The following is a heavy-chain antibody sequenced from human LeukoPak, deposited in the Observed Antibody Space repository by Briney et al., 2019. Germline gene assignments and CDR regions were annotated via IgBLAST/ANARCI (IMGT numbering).Heavy chain of an antibody. D-gene: IGHD3-16*01. CDR2: MMPKNGNT. J-gene: IGHJ4*02. CDR1: GYTSTNFD. V-gene: IGHV1-8*03. CDR3: ARENYGRLD. Sequence: ASVKVSCKASGYTSTNFDINWVRQATGQGLEWMGWMMPKNGNTGYAQKFQGRLTITRNTSISTAYMELSSLTSEDTAVYYCARENYGRLDWGQGTLVTVSS.